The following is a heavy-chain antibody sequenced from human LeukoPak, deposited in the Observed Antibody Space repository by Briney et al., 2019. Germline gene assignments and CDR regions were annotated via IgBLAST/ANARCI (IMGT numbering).Heavy chain of an antibody. CDR1: GGSFSGYY. J-gene: IGHJ4*02. Sequence: SETLSLTCAVYGGSFSGYYWSWIRQPPGKGLEWIGEINHSGSTNYNPSLKSRVTISVDTSKNQFSLKLSSVTAADTAVYYCARGGWYQDFWGQGTLVTVSS. V-gene: IGHV4-34*01. D-gene: IGHD6-19*01. CDR3: ARGGWYQDF. CDR2: INHSGST.